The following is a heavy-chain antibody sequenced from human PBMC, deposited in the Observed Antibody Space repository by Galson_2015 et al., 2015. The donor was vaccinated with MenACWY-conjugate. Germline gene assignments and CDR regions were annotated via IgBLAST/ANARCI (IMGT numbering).Heavy chain of an antibody. V-gene: IGHV3-7*03. D-gene: IGHD5-18*01. CDR2: INLDGTEK. Sequence: LRLSCAASGFTFNIYWMSWVHQAPGKGLEWVANINLDGTEKYYVDSVKGRFTISRDNAMKSLYLQMNSLRAGDTAIYYCARKRGYNYGPPDYWGQGTLVTVSS. CDR3: ARKRGYNYGPPDY. J-gene: IGHJ4*02. CDR1: GFTFNIYW.